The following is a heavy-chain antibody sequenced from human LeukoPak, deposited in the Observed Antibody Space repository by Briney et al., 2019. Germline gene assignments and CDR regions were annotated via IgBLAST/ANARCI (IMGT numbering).Heavy chain of an antibody. CDR3: AKDALIEVAGLFDY. V-gene: IGHV3-23*01. CDR1: GFTFSSYA. J-gene: IGHJ4*02. Sequence: TGGSLRLSCAASGFTFSSYAMSWVRQAPGKGLEWVSGISGRGGSTYYADSVKGRFTISRVNSKNTLYLQMNSLRAEDTAVCYCAKDALIEVAGLFDYWGQGTLVTVSS. CDR2: ISGRGGST. D-gene: IGHD6-19*01.